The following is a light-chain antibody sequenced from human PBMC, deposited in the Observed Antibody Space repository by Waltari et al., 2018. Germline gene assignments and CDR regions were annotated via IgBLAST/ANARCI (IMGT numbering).Light chain of an antibody. CDR2: YAS. CDR3: HQSRTFPIT. J-gene: IGKJ5*01. Sequence: EVVLTQSPDFQSVTLKEKVTITCRASQSIGSSVHWYQQKPDQSPKLLITYASQSFSGAPSRFRGSGSGTDFTLTLNGLEAEDAATYYCHQSRTFPITFGQGTRLEIK. CDR1: QSIGSS. V-gene: IGKV6-21*01.